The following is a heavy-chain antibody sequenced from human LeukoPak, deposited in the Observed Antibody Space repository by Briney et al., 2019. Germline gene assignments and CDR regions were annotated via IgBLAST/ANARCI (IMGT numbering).Heavy chain of an antibody. D-gene: IGHD2-2*01. CDR2: ISSSSSYI. Sequence: GGSLRLSCAASGSTFSSFAMNWVRQAPGKGLEWVSSISSSSSYIYYADSVKGRFTISRDNAKNSLYLQMNSLRAEDTAVYYCARDGFPGSSTRGGMDVWGQGTTVTVSS. CDR1: GSTFSSFA. CDR3: ARDGFPGSSTRGGMDV. V-gene: IGHV3-21*01. J-gene: IGHJ6*02.